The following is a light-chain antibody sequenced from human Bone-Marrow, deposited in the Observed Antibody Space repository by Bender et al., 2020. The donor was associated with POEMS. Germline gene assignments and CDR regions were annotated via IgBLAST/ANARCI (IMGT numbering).Light chain of an antibody. CDR2: EGN. CDR1: STDVGNSDL. J-gene: IGLJ2*01. Sequence: SALTQPASVSGSPGQSITISCTGISTDVGNSDLVSWYQQRPGKAPKLMIYEGNKRPSGVSHRFSGSKSGNTASLTISGLQAEDEADYYCCSYAGSPTLHVVFGGGTKLTVL. V-gene: IGLV2-23*01. CDR3: CSYAGSPTLHVV.